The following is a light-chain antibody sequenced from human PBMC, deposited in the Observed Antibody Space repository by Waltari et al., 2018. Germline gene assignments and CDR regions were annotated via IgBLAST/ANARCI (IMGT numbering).Light chain of an antibody. CDR1: QSLSGD. CDR3: LHYNNWLRKYT. V-gene: IGKV3-15*01. Sequence: EIVMTQSPATLSVSPGERATLSCRASQSLSGDLAWYQQKPGQAPRLLMYGASTRATGIPARFSGSGAGTHFTLTISSMESEDFAVYYCLHYNNWLRKYTFGQGTKLEI. CDR2: GAS. J-gene: IGKJ2*01.